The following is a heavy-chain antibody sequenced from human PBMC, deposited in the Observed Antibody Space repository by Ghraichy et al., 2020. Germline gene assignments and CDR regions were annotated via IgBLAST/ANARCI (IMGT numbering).Heavy chain of an antibody. Sequence: LSLTCAASGFTFNSYGMHWVRQAPGKGLEWVTVISYDGSNKYYADSVKGRFTISRDNSKNTLYLQMNSLRPEDAALYYCAKGGPIAARGNYYYYYMDVWGTGTTVTVSS. CDR2: ISYDGSNK. J-gene: IGHJ6*03. D-gene: IGHD6-6*01. CDR1: GFTFNSYG. CDR3: AKGGPIAARGNYYYYYMDV. V-gene: IGHV3-30*18.